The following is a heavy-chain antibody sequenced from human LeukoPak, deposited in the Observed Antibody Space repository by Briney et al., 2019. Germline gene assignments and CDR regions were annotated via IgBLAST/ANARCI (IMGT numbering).Heavy chain of an antibody. D-gene: IGHD1-26*01. J-gene: IGHJ4*02. V-gene: IGHV1-46*01. Sequence: ASVKVSCKASGYTFTSYDINWVRQATGQGLEWMGVINPNGGSTSYSQKFHARVTMTEDTSTSTINMELRSLRSDDTAVYYCARDHSGEGSTPGLYWGQGTLITVSS. CDR2: INPNGGST. CDR3: ARDHSGEGSTPGLY. CDR1: GYTFTSYD.